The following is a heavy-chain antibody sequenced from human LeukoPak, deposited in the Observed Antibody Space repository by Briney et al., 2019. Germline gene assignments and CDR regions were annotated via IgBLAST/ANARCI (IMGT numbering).Heavy chain of an antibody. CDR3: ARGTTDDY. J-gene: IGHJ4*02. Sequence: ASMKVSCKASGYSFTGYYMHWVRQAPGQGLEWMGCINPNSGGTDYAQKFQGRVTMTRDTSISTAYMELSRLTSDDTAVYYCARGTTDDYWGQGTPVTVSS. D-gene: IGHD1-1*01. V-gene: IGHV1-2*02. CDR2: INPNSGGT. CDR1: GYSFTGYY.